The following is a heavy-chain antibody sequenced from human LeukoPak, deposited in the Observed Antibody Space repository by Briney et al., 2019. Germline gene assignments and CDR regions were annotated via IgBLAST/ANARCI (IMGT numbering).Heavy chain of an antibody. Sequence: ASVKVSCKASGYTFTSYGISWVRQAPGQGLEWMGWISAYNGNTNYAQKLQGRVTMTTDTSTSTAYMELRSLRSDDTAVYYCARDRGSRLWFGELPAGYWGQGTLVTVSS. CDR2: ISAYNGNT. CDR1: GYTFTSYG. J-gene: IGHJ4*02. CDR3: ARDRGSRLWFGELPAGY. D-gene: IGHD3-10*01. V-gene: IGHV1-18*01.